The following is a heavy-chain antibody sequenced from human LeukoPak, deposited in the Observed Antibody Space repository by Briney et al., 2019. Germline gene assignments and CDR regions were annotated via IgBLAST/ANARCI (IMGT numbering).Heavy chain of an antibody. CDR1: GGSISSSNYY. D-gene: IGHD3-3*01. J-gene: IGHJ5*02. Sequence: SETLSLTCTVSGGSISSSNYYWGWIRQPPGKGLEWIGTIYYSGSTYYNPSLKGRVTISLDTSKNQFSLKLNSVTAADTAVYSCARHRWSITISFDPWGPGSLVTVSS. V-gene: IGHV4-39*01. CDR3: ARHRWSITISFDP. CDR2: IYYSGST.